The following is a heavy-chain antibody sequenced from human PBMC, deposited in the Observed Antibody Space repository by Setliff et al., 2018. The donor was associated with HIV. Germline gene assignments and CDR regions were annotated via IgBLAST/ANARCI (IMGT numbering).Heavy chain of an antibody. J-gene: IGHJ4*02. CDR3: ARHLESKLLSY. Sequence: PSETLSLTCAVYGGSFSSYYWNWIRQPPGRGLEWVGEINLIGRTNYNPSLKSRVTISLDTSKNQFSLKLSSVTAADTAVYYCARHLESKLLSYWGQGTLVTVSS. V-gene: IGHV4-34*01. CDR2: INLIGRT. CDR1: GGSFSSYY. D-gene: IGHD3-3*01.